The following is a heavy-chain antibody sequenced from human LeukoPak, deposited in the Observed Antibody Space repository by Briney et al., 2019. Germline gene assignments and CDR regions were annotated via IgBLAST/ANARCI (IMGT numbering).Heavy chain of an antibody. CDR1: GYSLSSGYY. J-gene: IGHJ5*02. CDR2: IYHSGST. CDR3: ARRDYGPKWFDP. Sequence: SGTLSLTCAESGYSLSSGYYWGWIRQPPGKGLEWIGSIYHSGSTYSNPSLKSRGTISVDTSKNPLSLYLCTVTAADTAVYYSARRDYGPKWFDPGGQGTLVTVSS. V-gene: IGHV4-38-2*01. D-gene: IGHD4-17*01.